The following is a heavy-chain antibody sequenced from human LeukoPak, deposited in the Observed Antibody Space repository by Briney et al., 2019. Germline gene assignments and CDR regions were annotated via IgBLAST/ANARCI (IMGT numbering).Heavy chain of an antibody. V-gene: IGHV1-2*02. Sequence: GASVKVSCKASRYTFTGYYMHWVRQAPGQGLEWMGWINPNSGDTNYAQKFQDRVTATRDTSISTAYMELSGLTSDDTAVYYCARTAYQFGTYFYYMDVWGTGTTVTVSS. D-gene: IGHD2-21*01. CDR1: RYTFTGYY. J-gene: IGHJ6*03. CDR2: INPNSGDT. CDR3: ARTAYQFGTYFYYMDV.